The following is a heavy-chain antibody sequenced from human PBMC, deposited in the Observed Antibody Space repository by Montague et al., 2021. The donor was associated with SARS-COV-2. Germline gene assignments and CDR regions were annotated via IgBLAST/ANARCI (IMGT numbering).Heavy chain of an antibody. D-gene: IGHD3-9*01. CDR2: ISYNGSNK. Sequence: SLRLSCAASGFTFNSYAMPWVRQAPGKGLEWVAVISYNGSNKYYADSVKGRFTISRDNSKNTLYLQMNSLRAEDTAVYYCARDPPYFDDGGFFDYWGQGNLGTVS. CDR1: GFTFNSYA. CDR3: ARDPPYFDDGGFFDY. V-gene: IGHV3-30-3*01. J-gene: IGHJ4*02.